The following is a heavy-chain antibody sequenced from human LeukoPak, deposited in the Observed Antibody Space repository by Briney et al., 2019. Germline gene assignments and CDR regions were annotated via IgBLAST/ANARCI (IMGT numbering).Heavy chain of an antibody. D-gene: IGHD4-17*01. J-gene: IGHJ2*01. CDR1: GFTFSSYS. CDR2: ISSSSSYM. V-gene: IGHV3-21*04. CDR3: AKDPWVDYGDYGSLDWYFDL. Sequence: PGGSLRLSCAASGFTFSSYSMNWVRQAPGKGLEWVSSISSSSSYMYYADAVKGRFTISRDNAKNSLYLQMNSLRAEDTAVYYCAKDPWVDYGDYGSLDWYFDLWGRGTLVTVSS.